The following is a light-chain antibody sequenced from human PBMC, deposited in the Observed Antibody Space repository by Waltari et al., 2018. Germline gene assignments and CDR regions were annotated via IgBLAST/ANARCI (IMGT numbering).Light chain of an antibody. J-gene: IGKJ2*01. Sequence: DAVMTQSPLSLPVILGQPASISCRSSQSLVPRDGNIYLNWFQQRPGQSPRRLIYKISDRDSGVPDRFSGSGSGTDFTLKISRVEAEDVGVYYCMQGTHWPYTFGQGTKLEIK. CDR2: KIS. CDR3: MQGTHWPYT. CDR1: QSLVPRDGNIY. V-gene: IGKV2-30*02.